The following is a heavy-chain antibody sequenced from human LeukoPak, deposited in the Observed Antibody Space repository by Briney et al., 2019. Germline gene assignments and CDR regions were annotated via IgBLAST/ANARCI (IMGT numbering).Heavy chain of an antibody. CDR2: ISGSGGST. V-gene: IGHV3-23*01. J-gene: IGHJ4*02. D-gene: IGHD3-9*01. Sequence: GGSLRLSCAASGFTFSSYAMSWVRQAPGKGLEWVSAISGSGGSTYYADSVKGRFTIYRDNSKNTLYLQMHSLRAEDTAVYYCAKLYDILTNFDYWGQGTLVTVSS. CDR1: GFTFSSYA. CDR3: AKLYDILTNFDY.